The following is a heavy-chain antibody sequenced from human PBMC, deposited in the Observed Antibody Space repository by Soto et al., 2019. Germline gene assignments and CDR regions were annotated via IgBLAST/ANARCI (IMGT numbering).Heavy chain of an antibody. CDR3: VKGSSWLTSNWYFDX. Sequence: HPGGSLRLSCSASGFTFSSYAMHWVRQAPGKGLEYVSAISTIGGRTYLADSVKGRFTISRDNSKNTVYLQMSSLRAEDTAVYYCVKGSSWLTSNWYFDXWGRGTLLTVSX. CDR1: GFTFSSYA. D-gene: IGHD6-13*01. V-gene: IGHV3-64D*06. CDR2: ISTIGGRT. J-gene: IGHJ2*01.